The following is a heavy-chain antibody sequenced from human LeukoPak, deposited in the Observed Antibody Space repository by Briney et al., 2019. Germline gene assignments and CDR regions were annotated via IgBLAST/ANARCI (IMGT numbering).Heavy chain of an antibody. D-gene: IGHD3-22*01. CDR3: ARVSRGPHPYYYDSSGYMDY. CDR2: IYSGGST. J-gene: IGHJ4*02. CDR1: GFTVSSNY. V-gene: IGHV3-53*01. Sequence: GGSLRLSCAASGFTVSSNYMNWVRQAPGKGLEWVSVIYSGGSTYYADSVKGRFTISRDNSKNTLYLQMYSLRAEDTAVYYCARVSRGPHPYYYDSSGYMDYWGQGTLVTVSS.